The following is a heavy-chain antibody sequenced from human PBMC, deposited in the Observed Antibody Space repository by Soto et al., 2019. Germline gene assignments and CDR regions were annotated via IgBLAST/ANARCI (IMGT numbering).Heavy chain of an antibody. CDR3: AHHRHELACDY. CDR1: WFSLSTRGVG. D-gene: IGHD6-13*01. CDR2: SYWDDDK. V-gene: IGHV2-5*02. Sequence: QITLKESGPTLVNPTQTLTLTCTFSWFSLSTRGVGVGWIRQPPGKALEWLALSYWDDDKCYSPSLKGRLTITEDTSQNQVVHTMTNMDPVDTATNYSAHHRHELACDYWGQGTLVTVSS. J-gene: IGHJ4*02.